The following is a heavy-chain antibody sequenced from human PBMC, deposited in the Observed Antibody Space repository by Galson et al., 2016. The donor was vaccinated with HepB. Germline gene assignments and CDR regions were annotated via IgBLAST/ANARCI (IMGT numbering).Heavy chain of an antibody. CDR3: ARESAAAGVTDCFDV. CDR2: INSDGSST. D-gene: IGHD6-13*01. J-gene: IGHJ5*02. V-gene: IGHV3-74*01. CDR1: GFTFSSYW. Sequence: SLRLSCAGSGFTFSSYWMDWVRQAPGKGLVWVSRINSDGSSTSYADSVKGRFTISRENAKNTLYLQMNSLRAEETAVYYCARESAAAGVTDCFDVWGQGTLVTASS.